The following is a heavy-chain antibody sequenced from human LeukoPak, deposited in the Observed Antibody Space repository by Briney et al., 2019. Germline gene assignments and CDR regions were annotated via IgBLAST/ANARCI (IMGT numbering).Heavy chain of an antibody. CDR1: GPTFTATS. Sequence: GGSLRLFCAPSGPTFTATSTKSGRQTPGKGLEWVSSISSGNTYIYYGDSVKGRLTISRDNAKNSLYLQMNSLRAEDTAVYYCARCPMRIGPAGTWPLDSWGQGTLVTVSS. CDR2: ISSGNTYI. J-gene: IGHJ4*02. V-gene: IGHV3-21*01. CDR3: ARCPMRIGPAGTWPLDS. D-gene: IGHD6-13*01.